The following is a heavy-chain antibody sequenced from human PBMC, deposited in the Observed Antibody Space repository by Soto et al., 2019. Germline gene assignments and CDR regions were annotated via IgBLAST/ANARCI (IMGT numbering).Heavy chain of an antibody. CDR3: ARDHRAARPYGMDV. V-gene: IGHV1-69*06. CDR2: IIPIFGTA. CDR1: GGTFSSYA. Sequence: SVKVSCKASGGTFSSYAISWVRQAPGQGLEWMGGIIPIFGTANYAQKFQGRVTITADKSTSTAYMELRSLRSDDTAVYYCARDHRAARPYGMDVWGQGTTVTVSS. D-gene: IGHD6-6*01. J-gene: IGHJ6*02.